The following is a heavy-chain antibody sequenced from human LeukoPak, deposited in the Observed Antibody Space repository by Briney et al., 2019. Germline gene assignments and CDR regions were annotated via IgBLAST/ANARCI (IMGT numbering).Heavy chain of an antibody. J-gene: IGHJ4*02. D-gene: IGHD5-24*01. CDR1: GGSISSYY. Sequence: PSETLSLTCTVSGGSISSYYWSWIRQPPGKGLEWIGYIYYSGSTNYNPSLKSRVTISVDTSKNQFSLKLSSVTAADTAVYYCAGEGVATTHYFDYWGQGTLVTVSS. CDR3: AGEGVATTHYFDY. V-gene: IGHV4-59*01. CDR2: IYYSGST.